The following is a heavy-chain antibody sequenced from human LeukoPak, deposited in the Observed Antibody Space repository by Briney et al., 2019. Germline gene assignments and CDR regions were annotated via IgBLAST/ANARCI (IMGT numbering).Heavy chain of an antibody. V-gene: IGHV3-21*01. D-gene: IGHD5-18*01. CDR1: GFTFSSYS. J-gene: IGHJ4*02. CDR2: ISSSSSYI. Sequence: AGGSLRLSCAASGFTFSSYSMNWVRQAPGKGLEWVSSISSSSSYIYYADSVKGRFTISRDNAKNSLYLQMSSLRAEDTAVYYCAREKYSYGQGMDFDYWGQGTLVTVSS. CDR3: AREKYSYGQGMDFDY.